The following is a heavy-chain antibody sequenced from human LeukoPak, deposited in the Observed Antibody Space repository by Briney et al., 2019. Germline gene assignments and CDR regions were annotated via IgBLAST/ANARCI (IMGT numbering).Heavy chain of an antibody. V-gene: IGHV1-69*05. CDR2: IIPIFGTA. CDR1: GGTFSSYA. J-gene: IGHJ5*02. CDR3: ARAEWFGELPPSNWFDP. Sequence: SVKVSCKASGGTFSSYAISWVRQAPGQGLEWVGRIIPIFGTANYAQNFQGRVTITTDESTSTAYMELSSLRSEDTAVYYRARAEWFGELPPSNWFDPWGQGTLVTVSS. D-gene: IGHD3-10*01.